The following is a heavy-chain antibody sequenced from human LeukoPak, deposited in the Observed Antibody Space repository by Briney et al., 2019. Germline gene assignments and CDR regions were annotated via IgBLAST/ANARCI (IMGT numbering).Heavy chain of an antibody. CDR3: VRHDGRGGATMGSLDS. D-gene: IGHD5-12*01. J-gene: IGHJ4*02. CDR1: GGSISGGSHH. CDR2: LYLSRTA. V-gene: IGHV4-39*01. Sequence: SETLSLTCTVSGGSISGGSHHWGWFRQSPGKGLEWIGSLYLSRTAYYNPSLNSRVTISVDTSKNQFSLQLNSVTAADTAVYYCVRHDGRGGATMGSLDSWGQGSLVTVSS.